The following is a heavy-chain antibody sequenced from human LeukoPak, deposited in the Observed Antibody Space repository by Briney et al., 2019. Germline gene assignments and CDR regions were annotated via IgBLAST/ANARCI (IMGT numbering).Heavy chain of an antibody. CDR3: ARIPPNSSGWSWYFDL. CDR1: GFTFSSYW. D-gene: IGHD6-19*01. V-gene: IGHV4-39*01. J-gene: IGHJ2*01. Sequence: TPGGSLRLSCAASGFTFSSYWMSWIRQPPGKGLEWIGTIYYSGSTYYNPSLKSRVTISLDTSKKQFSLRLSSVTAADTAVYYCARIPPNSSGWSWYFDLWGRGTLVTISS. CDR2: IYYSGST.